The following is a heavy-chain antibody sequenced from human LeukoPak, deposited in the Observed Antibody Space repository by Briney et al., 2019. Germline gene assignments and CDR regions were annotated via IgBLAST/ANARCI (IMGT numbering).Heavy chain of an antibody. V-gene: IGHV1-69*05. CDR3: ASSYGSGSGYYYYYMDV. CDR2: IIPIFGTA. D-gene: IGHD3-10*01. J-gene: IGHJ6*03. Sequence: ASVKVPCKASGGTFSSYAISWVRQAPGQGLEWMGGIIPIFGTANYAQKFQGRVTITTDESTSTAYMELSSLRSEDTAVYYCASSYGSGSGYYYYYMDVWGKGTTVTVSS. CDR1: GGTFSSYA.